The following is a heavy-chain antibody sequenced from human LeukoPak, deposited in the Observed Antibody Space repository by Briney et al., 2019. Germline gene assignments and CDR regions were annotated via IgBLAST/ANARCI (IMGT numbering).Heavy chain of an antibody. CDR2: IYSGGST. CDR1: GFTVSSNY. D-gene: IGHD5-12*01. CDR3: ASMSIVATIGDYYGMDV. V-gene: IGHV3-53*01. Sequence: PGGSLRLSCAASGFTVSSNYMSWVRQAPGKGLEWVSVIYSGGSTYYADSVKGRFTISRDNSKNTLYLQMNSLRAEDTAVYYCASMSIVATIGDYYGMDVWGQGTTVTVSS. J-gene: IGHJ6*02.